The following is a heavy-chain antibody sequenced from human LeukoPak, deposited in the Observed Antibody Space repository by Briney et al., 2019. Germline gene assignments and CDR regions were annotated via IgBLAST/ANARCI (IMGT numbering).Heavy chain of an antibody. J-gene: IGHJ5*02. CDR2: INHSGST. D-gene: IGHD1-26*01. CDR3: ARGRRAKKNWFDP. V-gene: IGHV4-34*01. CDR1: GGSFSGYY. Sequence: KPSETLSLTCAVYGGSFSGYYWSWIRQPPGKGLEWIGEINHSGSTNYNPSLKSRVTISVDTSKNQFSLKLSSVTAADTAVYYCARGRRAKKNWFDPWGQGTLVTVSS.